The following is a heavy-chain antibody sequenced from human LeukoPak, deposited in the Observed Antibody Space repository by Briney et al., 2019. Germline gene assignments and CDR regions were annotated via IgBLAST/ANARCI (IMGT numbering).Heavy chain of an antibody. CDR1: GGSLSSSSYY. J-gene: IGHJ4*02. V-gene: IGHV4-39*01. D-gene: IGHD6-19*01. Sequence: PSETLSLTCTVSGGSLSSSSYYWGWIRQPPGKGLEWIGSIYYSGSTYYNPSLKSRVTISVDTSKNQFSLKLSSVTAADTAVYYCARHATSTGTTAVAGVDYWGQGTLVTVSS. CDR3: ARHATSTGTTAVAGVDY. CDR2: IYYSGST.